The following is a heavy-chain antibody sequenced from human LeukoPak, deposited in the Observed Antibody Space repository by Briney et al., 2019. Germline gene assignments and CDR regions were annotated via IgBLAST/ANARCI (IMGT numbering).Heavy chain of an antibody. CDR2: IYHSGST. CDR1: GGSISSCGYS. CDR3: ARAAYYYGSGSQGKYYFDY. Sequence: PSETLSLTCAVSGGSISSCGYSWSWIRQPPGKGLEWIGYIYHSGSTYYNPSLKSRVTISVDRSKNQFSLKLSSVTAADTAVYYCARAAYYYGSGSQGKYYFDYWGQGTLVTVSS. V-gene: IGHV4-30-2*01. J-gene: IGHJ4*02. D-gene: IGHD3-10*01.